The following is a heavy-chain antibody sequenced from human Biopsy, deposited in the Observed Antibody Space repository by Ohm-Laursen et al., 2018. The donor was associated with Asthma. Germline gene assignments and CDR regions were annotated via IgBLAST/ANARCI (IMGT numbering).Heavy chain of an antibody. D-gene: IGHD6-13*01. Sequence: SSVKVSCKASGYTFTSYYMHWARQAPGQGLEWMGRINPNSGGTNYAQKFQGRVTMTRDTSISTAYMEVSRLRSDDTAVYYCARGQKSAGDRWFDPWGQGTLVTVSS. J-gene: IGHJ5*02. CDR2: INPNSGGT. CDR1: GYTFTSYY. V-gene: IGHV1-2*06. CDR3: ARGQKSAGDRWFDP.